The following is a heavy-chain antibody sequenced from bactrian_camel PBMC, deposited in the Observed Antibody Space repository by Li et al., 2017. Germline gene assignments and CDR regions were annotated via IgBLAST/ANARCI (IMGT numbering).Heavy chain of an antibody. Sequence: VQLVESGGGSVQAGGSLRLSCVVSGDTTSKFCIAWFRQAPGKGREGVAGIDSDGMTSYADSVKVRFTISKDNARNTLYLQMNNLKPEDTAMYYCAADRPLHTGICTLTPGSNFWGQGTQVTVS. V-gene: IGHV3S26*01. CDR1: GDTTSKFC. CDR2: IDSDGMT. J-gene: IGHJ4*01. D-gene: IGHD1*01. CDR3: AADRPLHTGICTLTPGSNF.